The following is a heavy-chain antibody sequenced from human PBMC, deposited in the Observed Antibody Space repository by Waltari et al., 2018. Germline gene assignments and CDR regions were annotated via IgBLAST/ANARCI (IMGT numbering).Heavy chain of an antibody. J-gene: IGHJ4*02. V-gene: IGHV3-7*01. Sequence: VQLVESGGGVVQPGRSLRLSCAASGFTFSSYAMHWVRQATGKGLEWVANIKQDGSEKYYVDSVKGRFTISRDNAKNSLYLQMNSLRAEDTAVYYCASLYDSPGWGQGTLVTVSS. D-gene: IGHD3-22*01. CDR3: ASLYDSPG. CDR2: IKQDGSEK. CDR1: GFTFSSYA.